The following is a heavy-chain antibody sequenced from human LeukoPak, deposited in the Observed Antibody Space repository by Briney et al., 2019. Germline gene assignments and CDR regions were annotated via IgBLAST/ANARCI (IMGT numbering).Heavy chain of an antibody. CDR2: ISSSGSTI. D-gene: IGHD5-18*01. CDR1: GFTFSDYY. V-gene: IGHV3-11*04. CDR3: ARDDRRSRIGIQLWLNYFDY. J-gene: IGHJ4*02. Sequence: PGGSLRLSCAASGFTFSDYYMSWIRQAPGKGLEWVSYISSSGSTIYYADSVKGRFTISRDNAKNSLYLQMNSLRAEDTAVYYCARDDRRSRIGIQLWLNYFDYWGQGTLVTVSS.